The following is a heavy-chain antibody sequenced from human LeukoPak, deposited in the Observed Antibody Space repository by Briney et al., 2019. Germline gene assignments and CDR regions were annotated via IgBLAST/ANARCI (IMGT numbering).Heavy chain of an antibody. CDR1: GFTFSSYW. Sequence: GGSLRLSCAASGFTFSSYWMHWVRQAPGKGLVWVPRINTDGSSTSYADSVKGRFTISRDNSKNTLYLQMNSLRAEDTAVYYCAKVSFGYSYVMDYWGQGTLVTVSS. J-gene: IGHJ4*02. CDR3: AKVSFGYSYVMDY. V-gene: IGHV3-74*01. CDR2: INTDGSST. D-gene: IGHD5-18*01.